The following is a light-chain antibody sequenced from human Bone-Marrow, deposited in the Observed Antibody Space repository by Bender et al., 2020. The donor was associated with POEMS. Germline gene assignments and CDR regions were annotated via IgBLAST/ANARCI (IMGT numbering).Light chain of an antibody. V-gene: IGLV2-14*02. CDR3: AAWDDSLNGWV. CDR2: EVT. J-gene: IGLJ3*02. Sequence: QSALTQPASISGSPGQAITISCTGTSRDVGSSNLVSWYQQYPGRAPKLIIFEVTQRPSGVSDRFSGSKSGTSASLAISGLQSEDAAEYYCAAWDDSLNGWVFGGGTKLTVL. CDR1: SRDVGSSNL.